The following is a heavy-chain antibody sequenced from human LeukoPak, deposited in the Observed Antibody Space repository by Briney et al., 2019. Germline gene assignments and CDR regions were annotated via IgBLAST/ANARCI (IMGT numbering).Heavy chain of an antibody. J-gene: IGHJ4*02. Sequence: SQTLSLTCTVSGGSISSGSYYWSWIRQPAGKGLEWIGRIYTSGSTNYNPSLKSRVTISVDTSKNQFSLKLSSVTAADTAVYYCARADSSGWKPRSYFDYWGQGTLVTVSS. V-gene: IGHV4-61*02. CDR1: GGSISSGSYY. CDR3: ARADSSGWKPRSYFDY. D-gene: IGHD6-19*01. CDR2: IYTSGST.